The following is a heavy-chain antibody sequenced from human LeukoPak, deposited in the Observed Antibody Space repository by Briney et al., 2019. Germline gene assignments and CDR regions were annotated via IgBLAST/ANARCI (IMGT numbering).Heavy chain of an antibody. J-gene: IGHJ4*02. D-gene: IGHD3-16*01. CDR2: FDPEDGET. Sequence: ASVKVSCKVSGYTLTELFMHWVRQAPGKGLEWMGGFDPEDGETLYAQKFQGRVTMTEDTSTDTAYMELSSLRSEDTAVYYCATDLFMITSADYWGQGTLVTVSS. CDR1: GYTLTELF. CDR3: ATDLFMITSADY. V-gene: IGHV1-24*01.